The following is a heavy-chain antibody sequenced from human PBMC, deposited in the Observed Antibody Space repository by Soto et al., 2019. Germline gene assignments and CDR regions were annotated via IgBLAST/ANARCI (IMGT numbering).Heavy chain of an antibody. V-gene: IGHV1-8*01. D-gene: IGHD2-8*01. CDR3: ARGRSDFTNGVCYPPYYYYYGMDV. Sequence: VLVKRSCKSYGYAFTSYHVDWVRKATEKGLEWMGWMNPNSGNTGYAQKFQGRVTMTRNTSISTAYMELSSLRSEDTAEYYCARGRSDFTNGVCYPPYYYYYGMDVWGQGTTVSVSS. CDR1: GYAFTSYH. J-gene: IGHJ6*02. CDR2: MNPNSGNT.